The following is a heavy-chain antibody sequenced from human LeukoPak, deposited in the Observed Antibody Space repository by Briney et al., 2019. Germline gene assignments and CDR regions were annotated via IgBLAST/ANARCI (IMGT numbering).Heavy chain of an antibody. CDR3: AKDRYYDIRGRLDP. Sequence: GGSLRLSCAGSGFSFRSYGIHWVRQAPGKGLEWVAVISDDGSTKYYSDSVKGRFTVSRDNSKDTLYLQMNSLTTEDTAVYYCAKDRYYDIRGRLDPWGQGTLVTVSS. V-gene: IGHV3-30*18. CDR2: ISDDGSTK. D-gene: IGHD3-10*02. CDR1: GFSFRSYG. J-gene: IGHJ5*02.